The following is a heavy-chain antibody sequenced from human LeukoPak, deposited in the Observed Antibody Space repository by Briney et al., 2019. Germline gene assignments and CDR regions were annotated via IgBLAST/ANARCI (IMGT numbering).Heavy chain of an antibody. CDR2: INPNSGGT. CDR1: GYTFTGYY. J-gene: IGHJ2*01. D-gene: IGHD3-22*01. V-gene: IGHV1-2*02. Sequence: ASVKVSCKASGYTFTGYYMHWVRQAPGQGLEWMGWINPNSGGTNYAQKFQGRVTMTRDTSISTAYMELSRLRSDDTAVYYCAKNYYDSSGYIFAYFDLWGRGTLVTVSS. CDR3: AKNYYDSSGYIFAYFDL.